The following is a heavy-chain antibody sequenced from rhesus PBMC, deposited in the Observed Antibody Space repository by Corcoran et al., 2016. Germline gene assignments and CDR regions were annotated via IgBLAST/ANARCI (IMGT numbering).Heavy chain of an antibody. Sequence: EVQLVESGGGLAKPGGSLRLSCAASGFTFSSYWMNWVSQAPGKGLEWVSAIKIGGASTYYADSVKGRFTISRDNSKNTLSLQMNSLRAEDTAVYYCAKIEPPFDYWGQGVLVTVSS. J-gene: IGHJ4*01. V-gene: IGHV3S25*01. CDR1: GFTFSSYW. CDR2: IKIGGAST. CDR3: AKIEPPFDY.